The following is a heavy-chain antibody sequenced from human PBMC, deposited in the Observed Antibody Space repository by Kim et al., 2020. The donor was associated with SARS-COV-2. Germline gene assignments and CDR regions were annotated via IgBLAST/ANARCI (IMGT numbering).Heavy chain of an antibody. D-gene: IGHD5-18*01. J-gene: IGHJ4*02. CDR1: GYTFTSYY. CDR2: INPSGGST. Sequence: ASVKVSCKASGYTFTSYYMYWVRQAPGQGLEWMGIINPSGGSTSYAQKFQGRVTMTRDTSTSTVYMELSSLRSEDTAVYYCARALKEDTAMVTGFDYWGQGTLVTVSS. V-gene: IGHV1-46*01. CDR3: ARALKEDTAMVTGFDY.